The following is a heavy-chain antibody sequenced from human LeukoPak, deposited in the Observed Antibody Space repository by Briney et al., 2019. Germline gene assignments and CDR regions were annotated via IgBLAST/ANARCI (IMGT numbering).Heavy chain of an antibody. CDR2: MNPNTDKT. D-gene: IGHD6-13*01. CDR1: GCTFTSYD. Sequence: ASVTVSCMASGCTFTSYDINWLRQATGQGLEWMGWMNPNTDKTGFARNFQGRVTMTKNISISTAYMEVTSLTYEDTAIYYCASGRPGLASAGIYDFWGQGTLITVSS. V-gene: IGHV1-8*01. CDR3: ASGRPGLASAGIYDF. J-gene: IGHJ4*02.